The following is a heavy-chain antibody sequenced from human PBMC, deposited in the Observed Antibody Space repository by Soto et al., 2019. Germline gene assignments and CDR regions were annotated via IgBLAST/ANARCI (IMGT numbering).Heavy chain of an antibody. CDR3: AREVIAAAGMFPVAYYYYYGMDV. D-gene: IGHD6-13*01. V-gene: IGHV4-59*01. Sequence: SETLSLTCTVSGGSISSYYWSWIRQPPGKGLEWIGYIYYSGGTNYNPSLKSRVTISVDTSKNQFSLKLSSVTAADTAVYYCAREVIAAAGMFPVAYYYYYGMDVWGQRTKVTVSS. CDR1: GGSISSYY. CDR2: IYYSGGT. J-gene: IGHJ6*02.